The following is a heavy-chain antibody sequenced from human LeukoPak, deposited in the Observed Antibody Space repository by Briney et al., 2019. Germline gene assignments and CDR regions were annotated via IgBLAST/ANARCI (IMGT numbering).Heavy chain of an antibody. D-gene: IGHD6-19*01. CDR2: INHSGST. Sequence: SETLSLTCGVYGGSFNGYYWSWIRQPPGEGLEWIGEINHSGSTNYNPSLKSRVTISVDTSKNQFSLKLSSVTAADTAVYYCAREGGKGWYVRSYTFDIWGRGTLVAVSS. CDR1: GGSFNGYY. V-gene: IGHV4-34*01. CDR3: AREGGKGWYVRSYTFDI. J-gene: IGHJ3*02.